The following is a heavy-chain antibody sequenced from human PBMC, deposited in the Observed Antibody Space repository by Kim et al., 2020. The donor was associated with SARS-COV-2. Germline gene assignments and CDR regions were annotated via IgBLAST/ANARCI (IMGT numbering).Heavy chain of an antibody. Sequence: QKFQGRVTITADESTSTAYMELSSLRSEDTAVYYCARDLGACSSTSCYVPWGQGTLVTVSS. J-gene: IGHJ5*02. D-gene: IGHD2-2*01. V-gene: IGHV1-69*01. CDR3: ARDLGACSSTSCYVP.